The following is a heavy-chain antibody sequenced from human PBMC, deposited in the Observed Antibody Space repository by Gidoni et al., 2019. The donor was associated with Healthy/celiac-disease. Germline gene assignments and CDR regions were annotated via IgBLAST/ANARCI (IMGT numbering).Heavy chain of an antibody. V-gene: IGHV1-69*06. J-gene: IGHJ5*02. CDR3: ARKEWSTHWFDP. CDR2: IIPIFGTA. Sequence: QVQLVQSGAEVKKPGSSVKVSCKASGGTFSSDAISWVRQAPGQVLEWMGGIIPIFGTANYAQKFQGRVTITADKSTSTAYMELSSLRSEDTAVYYCARKEWSTHWFDPWGQGTLVTVSS. D-gene: IGHD3-3*01. CDR1: GGTFSSDA.